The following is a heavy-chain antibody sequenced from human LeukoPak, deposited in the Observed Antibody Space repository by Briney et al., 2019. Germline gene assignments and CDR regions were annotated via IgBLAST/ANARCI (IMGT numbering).Heavy chain of an antibody. CDR3: ASVFRDRRGYYYGD. CDR1: GGTFSSYA. Sequence: ASVKVSRKASGGTFSSYAISWVRQAPGQGLEWMGWISADNGHTNYAQKVQGRVTMTTDTPTSTSYMDLRSLRSDDTAVYYCASVFRDRRGYYYGDWGQGTLVTVSS. V-gene: IGHV1-18*01. D-gene: IGHD3-22*01. J-gene: IGHJ4*02. CDR2: ISADNGHT.